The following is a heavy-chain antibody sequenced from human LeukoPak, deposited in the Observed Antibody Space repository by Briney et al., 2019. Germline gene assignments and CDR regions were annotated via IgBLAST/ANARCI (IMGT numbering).Heavy chain of an antibody. V-gene: IGHV3-23*01. J-gene: IGHJ4*02. CDR1: GFTFSSNP. CDR2: ISGSGANT. CDR3: AITKPARRYLDY. Sequence: GGSLRLSCAGSGFTFSSNPLSWIRQAPGKGLEWVSAISGSGANTYYGDSVRGRFTIFSDNSKNTLYLQMNTLRAEDTAVYFSAITKPARRYLDYWSQGSLVTVSS. D-gene: IGHD3-3*01.